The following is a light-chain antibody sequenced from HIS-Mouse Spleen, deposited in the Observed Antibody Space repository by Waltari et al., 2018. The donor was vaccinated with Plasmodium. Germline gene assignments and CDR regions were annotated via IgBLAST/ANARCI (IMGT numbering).Light chain of an antibody. CDR1: KVGDKY. V-gene: IGLV3-1*01. J-gene: IGLJ3*02. CDR2: HDS. CDR3: QAWDSSTAV. Sequence: SYELTQPPSVSVSPGQPASITFSGDKVGDKYACWYQQKPGQSPVLVIYHDSKRPPGIPGRFSGSNSGNTATLTISGTQAMDEAEYYCQAWDSSTAVFGGGTKLTVL.